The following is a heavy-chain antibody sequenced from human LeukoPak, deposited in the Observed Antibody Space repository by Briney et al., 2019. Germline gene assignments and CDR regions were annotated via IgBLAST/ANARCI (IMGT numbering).Heavy chain of an antibody. D-gene: IGHD3/OR15-3a*01. V-gene: IGHV3-7*01. Sequence: GGSLRLSCAASGFTFSSYWMSWVRQAPGKGLEWVVNIKQDGSEKYYVDSVKGRFTISRDNAKNSLYLQMNSLRAEDTAVYYCARDPWGRFGPAPIDYWGQGTLVTVSS. J-gene: IGHJ4*02. CDR1: GFTFSSYW. CDR3: ARDPWGRFGPAPIDY. CDR2: IKQDGSEK.